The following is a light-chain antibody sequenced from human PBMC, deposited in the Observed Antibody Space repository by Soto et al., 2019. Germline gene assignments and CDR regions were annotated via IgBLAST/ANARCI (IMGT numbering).Light chain of an antibody. CDR3: AAWDDSLNVVL. CDR1: SSNIGSNT. CDR2: INN. V-gene: IGLV1-44*01. J-gene: IGLJ2*01. Sequence: QSVLTQPPSASGTPGQRVTISCSGSSSNIGSNTVNWYQQFPGTAPKLLIYINNQRPSGAPDRFSGSKSGTSASLAISGLQSEDEADYYCAAWDDSLNVVLIGGGTKVTVL.